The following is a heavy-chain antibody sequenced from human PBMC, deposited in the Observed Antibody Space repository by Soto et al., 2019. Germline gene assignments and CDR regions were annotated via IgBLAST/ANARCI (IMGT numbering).Heavy chain of an antibody. J-gene: IGHJ1*01. CDR2: IHYSGTT. Sequence: LSLTFTVSGTSISSYYWSWIRQPPGKGLGWIANIHYSGTTNYNPSLASRVTLSVDTSKNQFSLKMTSVTAADRAMYFCARYNSYAIDCWARGTMVTVSA. V-gene: IGHV4-59*01. CDR1: GTSISSYY. D-gene: IGHD2-8*01. CDR3: ARYNSYAIDC.